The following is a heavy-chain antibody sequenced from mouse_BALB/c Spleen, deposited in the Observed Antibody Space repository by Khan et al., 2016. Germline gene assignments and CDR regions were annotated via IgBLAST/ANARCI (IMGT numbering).Heavy chain of an antibody. Sequence: QIQLVQSGPELKKPGETVKISCKASGYTFTNYGMNWVKQAPGKGLKWMGWINTNTGEPTYAEEFKGRFAFSLETSASTAYLQINNLQNEDTATYFCAESTMGFAYWGQGTLVTVSA. V-gene: IGHV9-3*02. CDR2: INTNTGEP. CDR3: AESTMGFAY. CDR1: GYTFTNYG. J-gene: IGHJ3*01. D-gene: IGHD2-1*01.